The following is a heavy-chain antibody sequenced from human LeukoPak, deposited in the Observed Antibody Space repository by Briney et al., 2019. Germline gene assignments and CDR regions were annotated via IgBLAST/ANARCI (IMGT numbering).Heavy chain of an antibody. CDR3: AREGGASDFDY. D-gene: IGHD2-15*01. Sequence: SQTLSLTCAVSGGSISSGGYSWSWIRQPPGKGLEWIGYIYYSGSTYYNPSLRSRVTISVDTSKNQFSLKLSSVTAADTAVYYCAREGGASDFDYWGQGTLVTVSS. J-gene: IGHJ4*02. CDR2: IYYSGST. CDR1: GGSISSGGYS. V-gene: IGHV4-30-4*07.